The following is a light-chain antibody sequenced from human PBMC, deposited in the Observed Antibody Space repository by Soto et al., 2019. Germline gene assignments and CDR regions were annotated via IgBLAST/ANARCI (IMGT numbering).Light chain of an antibody. CDR2: DAS. CDR1: QSVSSY. V-gene: IGKV3-11*01. CDR3: QQRSNWYT. Sequence: EIVLTQSPATLSLSPGERATLSCRASQSVSSYLAWYQQKPGQAPRLLIYDASNRATGVPARFSSSGSGTDFTLTISSLESEDFAVYYCQQRSNWYTFGQGTKLEIK. J-gene: IGKJ2*01.